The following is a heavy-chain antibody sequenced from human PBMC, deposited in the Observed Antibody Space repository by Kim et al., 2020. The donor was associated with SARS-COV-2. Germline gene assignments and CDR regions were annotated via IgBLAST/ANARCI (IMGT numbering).Heavy chain of an antibody. D-gene: IGHD3-10*01. CDR3: ARGWYYGSGSYPRYYYYGMDV. Sequence: SETLSLTCAVSGGSISSSHWWNWVRQPPGKGLEWIGVIYHSGSTNYNPSLKSRVTISVDKSKNQFSLKLSSVTAADTAVYYCARGWYYGSGSYPRYYYYGMDVWGQGTTVTVSS. CDR2: IYHSGST. J-gene: IGHJ6*02. CDR1: GGSISSSHW. V-gene: IGHV4-4*02.